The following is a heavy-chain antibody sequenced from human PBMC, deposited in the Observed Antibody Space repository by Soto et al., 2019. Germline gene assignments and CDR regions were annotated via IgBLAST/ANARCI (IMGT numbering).Heavy chain of an antibody. D-gene: IGHD3-22*01. CDR1: GYTLTELS. Sequence: QVQLVQSGAEVKKPGSSVKVSCKVSGYTLTELSMHWVRQAPGKGLEWLGGFDPEDGATVYAEKFQGRVTMTENTSTDTAYMELSSLRSKETAVYYCATILSSGYYLAFDISGQGTMVTVSS. V-gene: IGHV1-24*01. CDR3: ATILSSGYYLAFDI. CDR2: FDPEDGAT. J-gene: IGHJ3*02.